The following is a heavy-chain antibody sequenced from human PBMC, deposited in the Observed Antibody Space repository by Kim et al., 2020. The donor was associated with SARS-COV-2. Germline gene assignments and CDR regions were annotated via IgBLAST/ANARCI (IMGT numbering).Heavy chain of an antibody. J-gene: IGHJ5*02. Sequence: SETLSLTCTVSGGSISSYYWSWIRHPQGKGLEWIGYIYYSGSTNNNHSLKSQVTITVDTAKNQFSLKLSPVTATAAAVSYCSRAGERYQLGWFDPWGQGT. CDR3: SRAGERYQLGWFDP. V-gene: IGHV4-59*01. CDR2: IYYSGST. D-gene: IGHD7-27*01. CDR1: GGSISSYY.